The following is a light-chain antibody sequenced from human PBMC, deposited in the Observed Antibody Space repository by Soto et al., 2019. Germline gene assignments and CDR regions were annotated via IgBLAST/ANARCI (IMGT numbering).Light chain of an antibody. V-gene: IGKV4-1*01. CDR1: QSVLYSSNNKNY. CDR3: QQYHSIPYT. J-gene: IGKJ2*01. CDR2: WAS. Sequence: DIVMTQSPDSLAVSLGERATINCKSSQSVLYSSNNKNYLAWYQQKPGQPPKLLIYWASTRESGVPDRFSGSGSGTDFTRTISSLQAEDVAVYYCQQYHSIPYTFGQETRLEIK.